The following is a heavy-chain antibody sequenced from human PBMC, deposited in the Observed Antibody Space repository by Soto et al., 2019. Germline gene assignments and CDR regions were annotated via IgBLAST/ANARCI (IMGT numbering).Heavy chain of an antibody. Sequence: SETLSLTCTVSGGSISSSSYYWGWIRQPSGKGLEWIGSIFYSGSTYYNPSLKSRVTISVDTSKNQFSLKLSSVTAADTAVYYCARHLTYCSAGSCYSDFPYYGMDVWGQGTTVT. CDR1: GGSISSSSYY. J-gene: IGHJ6*02. D-gene: IGHD2-15*01. CDR2: IFYSGST. V-gene: IGHV4-39*01. CDR3: ARHLTYCSAGSCYSDFPYYGMDV.